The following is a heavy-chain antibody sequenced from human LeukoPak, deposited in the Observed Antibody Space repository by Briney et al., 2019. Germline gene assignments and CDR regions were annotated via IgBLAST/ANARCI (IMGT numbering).Heavy chain of an antibody. V-gene: IGHV4-59*01. J-gene: IGHJ4*02. CDR3: ARANYGSGSYYGFDY. Sequence: KSSETLSLTCTVSGGSISSYYWSWIRQPPGKGLEGIGYIYYSGSTNYNPSLKSRVTISVDTSKNQFSLKLSSVTAADTAVYYCARANYGSGSYYGFDYWGQGTLVTVSS. CDR2: IYYSGST. D-gene: IGHD3-10*01. CDR1: GGSISSYY.